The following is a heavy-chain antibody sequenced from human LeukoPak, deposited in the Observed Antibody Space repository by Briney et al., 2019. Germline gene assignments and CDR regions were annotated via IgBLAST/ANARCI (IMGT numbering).Heavy chain of an antibody. CDR3: ARDKKGYSYIGMDV. Sequence: GGSLRLSCVASGFTFSSYNMNWVRQAPGKGLEWISSISSSSSSYIYYAGSVKGRFTISRDNAKNSLYLQMNGLRVEDTAVYYCARDKKGYSYIGMDVWGKGSTVTVSS. D-gene: IGHD5-18*01. V-gene: IGHV3-21*01. CDR1: GFTFSSYN. CDR2: ISSSSSSYI. J-gene: IGHJ6*04.